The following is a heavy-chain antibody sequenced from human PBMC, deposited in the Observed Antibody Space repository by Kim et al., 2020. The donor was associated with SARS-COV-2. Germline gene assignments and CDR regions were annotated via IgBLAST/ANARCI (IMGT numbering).Heavy chain of an antibody. V-gene: IGHV3-30-3*01. CDR1: GFTFSSYA. Sequence: GGSLRLSCAASGFTFSSYAMHWVRQAPGKGLEWVAVISYDGSNKYYADSVKGRFTISRDNSKNTLYLQMNSLRAEDTAVYYCARGGGGSGSYYNPGYYYYGMDVWGQGTTVTVSS. J-gene: IGHJ6*02. CDR3: ARGGGGSGSYYNPGYYYYGMDV. D-gene: IGHD3-10*01. CDR2: ISYDGSNK.